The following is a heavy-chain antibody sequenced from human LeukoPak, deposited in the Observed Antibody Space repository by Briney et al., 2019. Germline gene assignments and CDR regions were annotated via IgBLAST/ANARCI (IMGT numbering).Heavy chain of an antibody. D-gene: IGHD6-13*01. CDR3: AKVGGVSHIYFDY. J-gene: IGHJ4*02. CDR2: ISYDGSNK. V-gene: IGHV3-30*18. Sequence: RGSLRLSCAASGFTFSSYGMHWVRQAPGKGLEWVAVISYDGSNKYYADSVKGRFTISRDNSKNTLYLQMNSLRAEDTAVYYCAKVGGVSHIYFDYWGQGTLVTVSS. CDR1: GFTFSSYG.